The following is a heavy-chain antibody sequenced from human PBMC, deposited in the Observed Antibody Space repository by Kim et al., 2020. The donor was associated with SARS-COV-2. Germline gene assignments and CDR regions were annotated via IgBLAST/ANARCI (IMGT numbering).Heavy chain of an antibody. V-gene: IGHV4-31*03. J-gene: IGHJ6*02. D-gene: IGHD2-15*01. Sequence: SETLSLTCTVSGGSISSGGYYWSWIRQHPGKGLEWIGYIYYSGSTYYNPSLKSRVTISVDTSKNQFSLKLSSVTAADTAVYYCARDKVGGYPPGFYYGMDVWGQGTTVTVSS. CDR1: GGSISSGGYY. CDR2: IYYSGST. CDR3: ARDKVGGYPPGFYYGMDV.